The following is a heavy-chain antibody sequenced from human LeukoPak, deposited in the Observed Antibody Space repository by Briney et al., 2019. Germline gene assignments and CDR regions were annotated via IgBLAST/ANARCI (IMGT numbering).Heavy chain of an antibody. J-gene: IGHJ4*02. CDR2: ISAYNGNT. CDR3: AGSKYYDSSGYYHFDY. Sequence: ASVKVSCKASGYTFTSYGISWVRQAPGQGLEWMGWISAYNGNTNYAQNLQGRVTMTTDTSTSTAYMELRSLRSDDTAVYYCAGSKYYDSSGYYHFDYWGQGTLVTVSS. CDR1: GYTFTSYG. V-gene: IGHV1-18*01. D-gene: IGHD3-22*01.